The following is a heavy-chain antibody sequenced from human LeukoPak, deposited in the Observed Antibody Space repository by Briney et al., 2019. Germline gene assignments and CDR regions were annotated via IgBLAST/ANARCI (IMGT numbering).Heavy chain of an antibody. D-gene: IGHD2-2*01. CDR3: ARREGCSSTSCSPPGGWFDP. CDR1: GVSISSGSYY. V-gene: IGHV4-61*02. J-gene: IGHJ5*02. CDR2: IYTSGST. Sequence: SETLSLTCTVSGVSISSGSYYWSWIRQPAGKGLEWIGRIYTSGSTNYNPSLKSRVTISVDTSKNQFSLRLSSVTAADTAVYYCARREGCSSTSCSPPGGWFDPWGQGTLVTVSS.